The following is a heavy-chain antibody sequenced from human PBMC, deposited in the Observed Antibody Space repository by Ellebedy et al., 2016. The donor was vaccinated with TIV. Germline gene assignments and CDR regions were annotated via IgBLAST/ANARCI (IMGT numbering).Heavy chain of an antibody. J-gene: IGHJ4*02. D-gene: IGHD7-27*01. Sequence: PGGSLRLSCAASGFKFTSYTMSWVRQAPGKGLEWVANIKEDEITENFADSVKGRFAISRDNARNLVFLQMNSLRAEDTAVYYCTREMWGIDFWGQGALVTVSS. CDR2: IKEDEITE. V-gene: IGHV3-7*03. CDR3: TREMWGIDF. CDR1: GFKFTSYT.